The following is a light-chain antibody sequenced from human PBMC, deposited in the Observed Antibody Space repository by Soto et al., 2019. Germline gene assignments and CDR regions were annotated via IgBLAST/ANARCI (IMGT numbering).Light chain of an antibody. CDR2: VNSDGRH. Sequence: QLVLTQSPSASASLGASVKLTCTLSTGHRTYAIAWHQQQPEKGPRFLMKVNSDGRHSKGDGIPDRFSGSSSGAERYLTISSLQSEDEADYYCQTWGTGIVVFGGGTKLTVL. CDR3: QTWGTGIVV. J-gene: IGLJ2*01. V-gene: IGLV4-69*01. CDR1: TGHRTYA.